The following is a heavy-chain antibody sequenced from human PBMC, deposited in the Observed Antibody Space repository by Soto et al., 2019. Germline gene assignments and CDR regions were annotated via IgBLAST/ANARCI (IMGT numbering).Heavy chain of an antibody. CDR1: GFTFSSYG. V-gene: IGHV3-30*03. CDR3: AIGGRGYSSGWPFGY. Sequence: QVQLVESGGGVVQPGRSLRLSCAASGFTFSSYGMHWVRQAPGKGLEWVAVISYDGSNKYYADSVKGRFTISRDNSKKTLYLQMNSLRAEDTAVYYCAIGGRGYSSGWPFGYWGQGTLVTVSS. CDR2: ISYDGSNK. D-gene: IGHD6-19*01. J-gene: IGHJ4*02.